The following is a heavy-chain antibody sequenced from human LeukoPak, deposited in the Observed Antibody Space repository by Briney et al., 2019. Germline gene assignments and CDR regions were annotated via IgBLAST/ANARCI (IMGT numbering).Heavy chain of an antibody. D-gene: IGHD3-16*01. V-gene: IGHV3-48*01. CDR3: ARNDYTDDDPDLFDP. Sequence: PGGSLRLSCVASGFRFSTYSMNWVRQAPGKGLEWISYIDSRGATTFYAKSVTGRFTISRDNDKNSPYLQMNSLRAEDTALYYCARNDYTDDDPDLFDPWGQGTLVIVSS. CDR2: IDSRGATT. CDR1: GFRFSTYS. J-gene: IGHJ5*02.